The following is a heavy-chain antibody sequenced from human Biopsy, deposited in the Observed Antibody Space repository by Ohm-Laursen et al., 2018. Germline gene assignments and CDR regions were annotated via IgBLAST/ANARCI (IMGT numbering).Heavy chain of an antibody. CDR2: INHSGST. J-gene: IGHJ4*02. V-gene: IGHV4-34*01. Sequence: GTQSLTCTVSGGSIGGGEYYWNWIRQPPGKGLEWIGEINHSGSTNYNPSLKSRVTISVDTSKNQFSLKLSSVTAADTAVYYCARGRLRAVAHFDYWGQGTLVTVSS. CDR3: ARGRLRAVAHFDY. CDR1: GGSIGGGEYY. D-gene: IGHD6-19*01.